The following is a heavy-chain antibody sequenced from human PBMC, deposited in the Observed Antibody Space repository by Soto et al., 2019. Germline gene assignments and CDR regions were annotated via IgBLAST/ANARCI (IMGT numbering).Heavy chain of an antibody. CDR1: GFTFSSYS. J-gene: IGHJ6*02. CDR3: ARGGAGYYGMDV. Sequence: EVQLVESGGGQVKPGGSLRLSCAASGFTFSSYSMNWVRQAPGKGLEWVSSISSSSSYIYYADSVKGRFTISRDNAKNSLYLQMNSLRAEDTAVYYCARGGAGYYGMDVWGQGTTVTVSS. CDR2: ISSSSSYI. D-gene: IGHD6-19*01. V-gene: IGHV3-21*01.